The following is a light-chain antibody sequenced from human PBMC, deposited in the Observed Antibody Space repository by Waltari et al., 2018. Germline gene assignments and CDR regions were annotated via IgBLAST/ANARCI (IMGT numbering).Light chain of an antibody. V-gene: IGKV3-11*01. J-gene: IGKJ4*01. CDR3: QQRSDWLLT. CDR2: DAS. CDR1: QCVSSY. Sequence: ATLSCRASQCVSSYLAGYQQKSGQAPRLPIYDASNRATGIPARFSGGGSGTDFTLTISSLEPEDFAVYYCQQRSDWLLTFGGGTKVEIK.